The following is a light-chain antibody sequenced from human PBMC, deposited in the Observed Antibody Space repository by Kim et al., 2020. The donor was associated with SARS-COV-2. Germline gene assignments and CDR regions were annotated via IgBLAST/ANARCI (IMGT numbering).Light chain of an antibody. Sequence: QSALTQPASVSGSPGQSITIPCTGTSSDVGNYNLVSWYQQHPGKAPKLMIYEVSKWPSGVSHRFSGSKSGNTASLTISGLQAEDEADYYCCSFASSSPYVFGTGTKVTVL. CDR3: CSFASSSPYV. CDR1: SSDVGNYNL. J-gene: IGLJ1*01. V-gene: IGLV2-23*02. CDR2: EVS.